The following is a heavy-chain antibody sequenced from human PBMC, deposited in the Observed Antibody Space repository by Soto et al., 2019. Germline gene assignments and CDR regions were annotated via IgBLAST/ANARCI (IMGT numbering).Heavy chain of an antibody. J-gene: IGHJ6*01. CDR1: GHSFTDYH. D-gene: IGHD2-8*01. CDR3: ARGDSTDCSNGMYSFLYNHAMDV. Sequence: ASVKVSCKASGHSFTDYHIHWVRQAPGQGLEWLGRIKPKRGGTSTAQKFQGWVTMTTDTSISTASTELTRLTSDDPAIDSCARGDSTDCSNGMYSFLYNHAMDVWGKGTTGTV. V-gene: IGHV1-2*04. CDR2: IKPKRGGT.